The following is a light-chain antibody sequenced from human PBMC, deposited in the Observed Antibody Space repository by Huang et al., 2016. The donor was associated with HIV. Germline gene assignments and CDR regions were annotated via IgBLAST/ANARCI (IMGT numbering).Light chain of an antibody. CDR2: KAS. J-gene: IGKJ1*01. CDR1: QSISSG. V-gene: IGKV1-5*03. CDR3: QQYNNYSPT. Sequence: DIQMTQSPSTLSASVGDRVTITCRASQSISSGLAWYQQKPGKAPKLLIHKASSLESGVPSRFSGSGSGTEFTLTITSLQPDDLATYYCQQYNNYSPTFGQGTKVEIK.